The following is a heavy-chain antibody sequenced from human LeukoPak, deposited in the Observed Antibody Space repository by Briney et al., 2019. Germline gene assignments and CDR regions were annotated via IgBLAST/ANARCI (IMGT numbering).Heavy chain of an antibody. CDR3: AKEVGLSSGWYLGADYYYGMDV. V-gene: IGHV3-23*01. Sequence: PGGSLRLSCAASGFTFSSYAMSWVRQAPGKGLEWVSAISGSGGSTYYADSVKGRFTISRDNSKNTLYLQMNSLRAEDTAVYYCAKEVGLSSGWYLGADYYYGMDVWGQGTTATVSS. CDR2: ISGSGGST. D-gene: IGHD6-19*01. J-gene: IGHJ6*02. CDR1: GFTFSSYA.